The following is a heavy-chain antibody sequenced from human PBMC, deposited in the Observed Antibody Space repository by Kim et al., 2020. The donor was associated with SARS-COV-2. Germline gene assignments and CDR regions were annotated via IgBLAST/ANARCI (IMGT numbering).Heavy chain of an antibody. V-gene: IGHV3-53*01. J-gene: IGHJ4*02. CDR3: ARPYGSGSYHLDY. CDR2: IYSGGAT. Sequence: GSLRLSCAASGFTVERNYMSWVRQASGKGLEWLSLIYSGGATSYADSVKGRFSISRDNSKNTVYLQMNNLRGEDTAVYYCARPYGSGSYHLDYWGQGTLV. D-gene: IGHD3-10*01. CDR1: GFTVERNY.